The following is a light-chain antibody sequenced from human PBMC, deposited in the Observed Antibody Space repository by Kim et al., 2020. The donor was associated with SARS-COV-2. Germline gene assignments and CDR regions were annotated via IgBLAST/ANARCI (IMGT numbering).Light chain of an antibody. CDR1: SGHSSYR. Sequence: ASDKLTCTLSSGHSSYRIAWHQQQPEKGPRVLMKVNSDGSTRKGDGIPDRFSGSSSGAERYLTISSLQSEDEADYYCQTWGTGIGVFGGGTQLTVL. J-gene: IGLJ2*01. V-gene: IGLV4-69*01. CDR2: VNSDGST. CDR3: QTWGTGIGV.